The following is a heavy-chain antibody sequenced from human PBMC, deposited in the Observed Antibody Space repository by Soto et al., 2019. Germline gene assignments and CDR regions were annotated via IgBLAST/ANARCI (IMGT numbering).Heavy chain of an antibody. CDR2: IIPILGIA. CDR1: GGTFSSYT. Sequence: QVQLVQSGAEVKKPGSSVKVSCKASGGTFSSYTISWVRQAPGQGLEWMGRIIPILGIANYAQKFQGRVTITADKSTSTAYMELSSLRSEDTAVYYCAREVIAVAAYLYYFDYWGQGTLVTVSS. D-gene: IGHD6-19*01. CDR3: AREVIAVAAYLYYFDY. V-gene: IGHV1-69*08. J-gene: IGHJ4*02.